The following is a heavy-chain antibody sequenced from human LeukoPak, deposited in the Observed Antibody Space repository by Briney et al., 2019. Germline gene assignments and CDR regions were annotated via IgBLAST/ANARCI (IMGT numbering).Heavy chain of an antibody. CDR2: TNPNSGGT. J-gene: IGHJ4*02. V-gene: IGHV1-2*02. Sequence: ASVKVSCKASGYTFTGYYMHWVRQAPGQGLEWMGWTNPNSGGTNYAQKFQGRVTMTRDTSISTAYMELSRLRSDDTAVYYCAREKGINGDYDYFDYWGQGTLVTVSS. D-gene: IGHD4-17*01. CDR3: AREKGINGDYDYFDY. CDR1: GYTFTGYY.